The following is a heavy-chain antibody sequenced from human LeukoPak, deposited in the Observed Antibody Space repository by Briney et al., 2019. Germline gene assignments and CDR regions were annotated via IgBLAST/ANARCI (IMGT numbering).Heavy chain of an antibody. Sequence: SETLSLTRTVSGGSISSYYWSWIRQPPGKGLEWIGYIYYSGSTNYNPSLKSRVTISVDTSKNQFSLKLSSVTAADTAVYYRARLPILSTAPFYYYYYGMDVWGQGTTVTVSS. D-gene: IGHD2-21*01. CDR1: GGSISSYY. CDR2: IYYSGST. V-gene: IGHV4-59*08. J-gene: IGHJ6*02. CDR3: ARLPILSTAPFYYYYYGMDV.